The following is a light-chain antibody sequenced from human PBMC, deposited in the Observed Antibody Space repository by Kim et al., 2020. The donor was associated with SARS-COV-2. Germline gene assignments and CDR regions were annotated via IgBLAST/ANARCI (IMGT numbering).Light chain of an antibody. Sequence: SVRPACTLSSGHSNDAIAWHQQQPEKGPRFLMKLNSDGSHTKGDGIPDRFSGSSSGAERYLTISSLQSEDEADYHCQTWDTGIRVFGGGTQLTVL. V-gene: IGLV4-69*01. CDR3: QTWDTGIRV. CDR2: LNSDGSH. CDR1: SGHSNDA. J-gene: IGLJ3*02.